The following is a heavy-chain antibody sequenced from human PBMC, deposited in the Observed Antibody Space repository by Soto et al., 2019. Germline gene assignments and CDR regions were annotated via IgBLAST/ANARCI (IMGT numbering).Heavy chain of an antibody. J-gene: IGHJ4*02. V-gene: IGHV3-30*18. CDR1: GVTLSEYG. Sequence: QVQLVESGGDVVQPGSSLRLSCEASGVTLSEYGMHWVRQAPGKGLEWVAVISYDGSNQYYGDSVRGRFAVSRDNSKNTLYLLMNRLRSEDTAVYYCVKGLGTYFDHWGQGTLVTVSS. CDR2: ISYDGSNQ. CDR3: VKGLGTYFDH. D-gene: IGHD7-27*01.